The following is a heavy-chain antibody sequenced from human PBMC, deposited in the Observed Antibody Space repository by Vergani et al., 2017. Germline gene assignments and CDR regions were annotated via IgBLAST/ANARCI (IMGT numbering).Heavy chain of an antibody. CDR1: GFTFSSYA. Sequence: EVQLLESGGNLIQPGGSLRLSCGASGFTFSSYAMTWVRLAPGKGLQWVSAISGSGGNTFYTDSVKGRFTISRDNAKNSLYLQMNSLRAEDTALYYCAKGPKPNNWGGYAFDIWGQGTMVTVSS. CDR3: AKGPKPNNWGGYAFDI. D-gene: IGHD7-27*01. V-gene: IGHV3-23*01. J-gene: IGHJ3*02. CDR2: ISGSGGNT.